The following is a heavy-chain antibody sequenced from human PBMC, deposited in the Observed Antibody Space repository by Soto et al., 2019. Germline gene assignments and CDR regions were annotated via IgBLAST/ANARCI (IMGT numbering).Heavy chain of an antibody. J-gene: IGHJ4*02. CDR1: GFTVSDYY. CDR3: ARSGDNYNGLDY. Sequence: EGSLRLSCAASGFTVSDYYMSWIRQAPGKGLEWLSYSSNSGTYTGYADSVKGRFSISRDNAKNSLYLQINSLRGEDSATYYCARSGDNYNGLDYWGQGTTVTVSS. V-gene: IGHV3-11*06. CDR2: SSNSGTYT. D-gene: IGHD3-10*01.